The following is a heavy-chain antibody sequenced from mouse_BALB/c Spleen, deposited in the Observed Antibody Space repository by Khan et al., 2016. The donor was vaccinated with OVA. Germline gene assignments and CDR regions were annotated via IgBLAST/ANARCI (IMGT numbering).Heavy chain of an antibody. CDR2: IWGDGST. Sequence: VQLQESGPGLVAPSQNLSITCTVSGFSLTDYGVNWVRQPPGKGLEWLGMIWGDGSTDYNSALKSRLSISKDNSKSQVFLKMNSLQTDDTARFYCARELRLGVFAYWGQGTLVTVSA. CDR1: GFSLTDYG. J-gene: IGHJ3*01. V-gene: IGHV2-6-7*01. CDR3: ARELRLGVFAY. D-gene: IGHD1-2*01.